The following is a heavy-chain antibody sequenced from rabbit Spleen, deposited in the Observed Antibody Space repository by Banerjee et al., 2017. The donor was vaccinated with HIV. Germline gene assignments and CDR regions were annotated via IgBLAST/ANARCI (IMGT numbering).Heavy chain of an antibody. J-gene: IGHJ4*01. CDR1: GFSFSSSYW. CDR3: ARDLVAVIGWNFNL. V-gene: IGHV1S45*01. D-gene: IGHD1-1*01. Sequence: QEQLEESGGDLVKPEGSLTLTCTASGFSFSSSYWICWVRQAPGKGLEWIACIYGGDGVSTAYASWAKGRFIISKTSSTTVTLQMTSLTAADTATYFCARDLVAVIGWNFNLWGPGPWSPS. CDR2: IYGGDGVST.